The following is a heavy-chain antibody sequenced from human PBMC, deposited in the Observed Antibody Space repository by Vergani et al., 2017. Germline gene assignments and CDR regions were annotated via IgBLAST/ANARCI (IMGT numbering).Heavy chain of an antibody. Sequence: EVQLVQSGAEVKKPGESLKISCKGSGYSFTSYWIGWVRQMPGKGLEWMGIIYPGDSDTRYSPSFQGQVTISRDNSKNTLYLQMNSLRAEDTAVYYCAKDLVAYCGGDCYSWGDAFDIWGQGTMVTVSS. CDR3: AKDLVAYCGGDCYSWGDAFDI. CDR1: GYSFTSYW. V-gene: IGHV5-51*01. J-gene: IGHJ3*02. D-gene: IGHD2-21*02. CDR2: IYPGDSDT.